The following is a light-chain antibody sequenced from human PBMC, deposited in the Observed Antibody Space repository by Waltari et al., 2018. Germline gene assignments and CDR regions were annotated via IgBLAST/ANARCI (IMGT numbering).Light chain of an antibody. V-gene: IGKV1-39*01. Sequence: DIQMTQSPSSLSASLADRVPITCRASQSIRSYLNWYQQKPGKAPKLLIYDASNLQSGVPSRFSGSGSGTDFTLTISHLQAEDFATYFCQQHDNPPFTFGQGTKLEIK. CDR1: QSIRSY. CDR3: QQHDNPPFT. J-gene: IGKJ2*01. CDR2: DAS.